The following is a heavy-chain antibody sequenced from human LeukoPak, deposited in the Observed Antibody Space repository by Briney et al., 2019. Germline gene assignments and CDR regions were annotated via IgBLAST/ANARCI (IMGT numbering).Heavy chain of an antibody. CDR2: IIPILGIA. V-gene: IGHV1-69*04. J-gene: IGHJ4*02. CDR3: AGYYDFWSGYSWGPYYFDY. CDR1: GGTFSSYA. D-gene: IGHD3-3*01. Sequence: ASVKVSCKASGGTFSSYAISWVRQAPGQGLEWMGRIIPILGIANYAQKFQGRVTITADESTSTAYMELSSLRSEDTAVYYCAGYYDFWSGYSWGPYYFDYWGQGTLVTVSS.